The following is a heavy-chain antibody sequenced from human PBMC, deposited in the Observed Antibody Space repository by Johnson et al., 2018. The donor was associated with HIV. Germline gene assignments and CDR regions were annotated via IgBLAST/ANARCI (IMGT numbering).Heavy chain of an antibody. V-gene: IGHV3-74*01. CDR2: VNSDGSSL. CDR3: ARELSHDAFDI. CDR1: GFTFSNYW. D-gene: IGHD3-3*02. Sequence: EVQLVESGGGLVQPGGSLRLSCAASGFTFSNYWMHWVRQAPGKGLVWVSRVNSDGSSLSYADSVKGRFTISRDNAKNTLYLQMNSLRAEDTAAYYCARELSHDAFDIWGQGTMVTVSS. J-gene: IGHJ3*02.